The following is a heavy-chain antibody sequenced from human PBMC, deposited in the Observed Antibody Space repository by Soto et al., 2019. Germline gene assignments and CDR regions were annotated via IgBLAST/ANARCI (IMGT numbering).Heavy chain of an antibody. J-gene: IGHJ4*02. D-gene: IGHD5-12*01. CDR3: ARAEVYSGYPLDY. Sequence: QVQLVESGGGVVQPGRSLRLSCAASGFTFSSYGMHRVRQAPGKGLEWVAVIWYDGSNKYYADSVKGRFTISRDNSKNTLYLQMNSLRAEDTAVYYCARAEVYSGYPLDYWGQGTLVTVSS. CDR2: IWYDGSNK. CDR1: GFTFSSYG. V-gene: IGHV3-33*01.